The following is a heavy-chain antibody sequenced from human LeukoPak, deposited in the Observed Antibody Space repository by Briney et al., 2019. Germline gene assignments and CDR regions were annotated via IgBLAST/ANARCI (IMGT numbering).Heavy chain of an antibody. V-gene: IGHV7-4-1*02. CDR3: EIDQPVAGVSNFDS. Sequence: ASVKVSCKASGYTFTNYTLNWVRQAPGQGLEWMGWINPNTGNPTYAQAFTGRFVFSLDTSVSTAYLQISSLNTEDTAVYYCEIDQPVAGVSNFDSWGQGTLVTVSS. J-gene: IGHJ4*02. CDR2: INPNTGNP. D-gene: IGHD6-19*01. CDR1: GYTFTNYT.